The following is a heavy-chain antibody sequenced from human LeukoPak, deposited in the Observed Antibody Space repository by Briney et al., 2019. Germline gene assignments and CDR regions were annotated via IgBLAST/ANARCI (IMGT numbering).Heavy chain of an antibody. CDR1: RFSFSRYW. D-gene: IGHD1-1*01. CDR2: IKQDGSEK. J-gene: IGHJ4*02. Sequence: GGSLRLSCAASRFSFSRYWMSWVRQAPGKGLEGVANIKQDGSEKYYVDSVKGRFTISRDNAKNSLYLQMNSLKAEDTAVYYCARDHWNYLDYWGQGTLVTVSS. CDR3: ARDHWNYLDY. V-gene: IGHV3-7*01.